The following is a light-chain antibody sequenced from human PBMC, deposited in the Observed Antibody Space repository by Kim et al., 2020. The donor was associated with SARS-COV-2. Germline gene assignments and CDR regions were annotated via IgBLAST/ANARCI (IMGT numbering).Light chain of an antibody. CDR2: DNH. CDR1: SSNIGNYY. J-gene: IGLJ2*01. V-gene: IGLV1-51*01. Sequence: GQKVTNSCSGSSSNIGNYYVSWYPQLPGTAPRLLIYDNHERPSGIPDRFSGSKSGTTATLGITGLQTGDEAEYYCGAWDTSLSIVVFGGGTQLTVL. CDR3: GAWDTSLSIVV.